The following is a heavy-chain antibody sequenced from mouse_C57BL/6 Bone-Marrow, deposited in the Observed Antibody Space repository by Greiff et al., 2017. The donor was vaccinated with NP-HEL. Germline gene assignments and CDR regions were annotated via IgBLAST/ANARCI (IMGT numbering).Heavy chain of an antibody. CDR1: GFTFSSYG. J-gene: IGHJ4*01. CDR3: ARYYDYDECYAMDY. V-gene: IGHV5-6*01. CDR2: ISSGGSYT. Sequence: EVMLVESGGDLVKPGGSLKLSCAASGFTFSSYGMSWVRQTPDKRLEWVATISSGGSYTYYPDSVKGRFTISRDNAKNTLYLQMSSLKSEDTAMYYCARYYDYDECYAMDYWGQGTSVTVSS. D-gene: IGHD2-4*01.